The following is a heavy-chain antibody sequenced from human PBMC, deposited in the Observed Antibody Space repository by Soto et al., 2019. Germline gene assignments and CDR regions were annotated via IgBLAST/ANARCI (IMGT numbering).Heavy chain of an antibody. CDR1: GGSISSYY. Sequence: PSETLSLTCTVSGGSISSYYWSWIRQPPGKGLEWIGYIYYSGSTNYNPSLKSRVTISVDTSKNQFSLKLSSVTAADTAVYYCARAIVGATRWFGPWGQGTLVTVSS. CDR3: ARAIVGATRWFGP. CDR2: IYYSGST. D-gene: IGHD1-26*01. J-gene: IGHJ5*02. V-gene: IGHV4-59*01.